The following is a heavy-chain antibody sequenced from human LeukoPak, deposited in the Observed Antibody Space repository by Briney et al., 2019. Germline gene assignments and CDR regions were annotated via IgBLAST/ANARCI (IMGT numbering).Heavy chain of an antibody. CDR3: ARLETYDSTLDY. CDR1: GDSIATSSYY. D-gene: IGHD3-22*01. CDR2: IYYSGST. J-gene: IGHJ4*02. V-gene: IGHV4-39*01. Sequence: SETLSLTCTVSGDSIATSSYYWGWIRQPPGKGLEWIGNIYYSGSTYYNPSLKSRVTISVDTSKNQFSLWLSSVTAADTAVYYCARLETYDSTLDYWGQGTLVTVSS.